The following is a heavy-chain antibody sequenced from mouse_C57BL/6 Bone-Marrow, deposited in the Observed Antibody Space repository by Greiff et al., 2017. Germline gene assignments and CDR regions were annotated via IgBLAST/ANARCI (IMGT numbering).Heavy chain of an antibody. CDR1: GYTFTSYW. CDR2: IYPSDSET. Sequence: VQLQESGAELVRPGSSVKLSCKASGYTFTSYWMDWVKQRPGQGLEWIGNIYPSDSETHYNKKFKDKATLTVDKSSSTAYMQRSSLTSEDSAVYYCARKDSSGYGRDYWGQGTLVTVSA. D-gene: IGHD3-2*02. J-gene: IGHJ3*01. CDR3: ARKDSSGYGRDY. V-gene: IGHV1-61*01.